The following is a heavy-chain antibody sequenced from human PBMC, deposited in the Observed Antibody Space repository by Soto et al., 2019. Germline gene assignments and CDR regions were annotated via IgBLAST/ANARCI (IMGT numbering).Heavy chain of an antibody. CDR3: ARDHNSSSWPDAFDI. Sequence: ASETLSLTCTVSGGSISRYYWSWVRQPPGKGLEWIGSIHYSGSAANNPSLKSRVTMLVDTSKNQFSLRLTSVTAADTAVYYCARDHNSSSWPDAFDIWGQGTMVTVSS. V-gene: IGHV4-59*01. CDR2: IHYSGSA. D-gene: IGHD6-13*01. J-gene: IGHJ3*02. CDR1: GGSISRYY.